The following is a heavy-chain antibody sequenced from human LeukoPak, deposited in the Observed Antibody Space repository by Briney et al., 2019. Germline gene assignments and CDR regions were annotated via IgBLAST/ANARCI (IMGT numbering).Heavy chain of an antibody. CDR3: ARVQYDTSGFYNAFDI. CDR2: INWNGANT. D-gene: IGHD3-22*01. J-gene: IGHJ3*02. V-gene: IGHV3-20*04. Sequence: GGSLRLSCAASGFMFDEYGMTWVRQVPGKGLEWVSGINWNGANTGYGDSVKGRFTVSRDNAKNSLHLHMRSLRAEDTALYYCARVQYDTSGFYNAFDIWGQGTVVIVSS. CDR1: GFMFDEYG.